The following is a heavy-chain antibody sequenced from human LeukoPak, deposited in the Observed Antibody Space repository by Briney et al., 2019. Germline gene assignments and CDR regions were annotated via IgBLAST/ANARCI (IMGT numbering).Heavy chain of an antibody. CDR2: VLDDTDFA. CDR3: ASEPGLSRGAVYAMDV. D-gene: IGHD3-22*01. V-gene: IGHV3-30-3*01. Sequence: GGSLRLSCSASGITLMSYTIHWLRRAPGRGLEWLTLVLDDTDFAYHADSVKGRFIISRDTSKNVVYLQMNSLRPEDTAVYYCASEPGLSRGAVYAMDVWGQGTTVTVSS. CDR1: GITLMSYT. J-gene: IGHJ6*02.